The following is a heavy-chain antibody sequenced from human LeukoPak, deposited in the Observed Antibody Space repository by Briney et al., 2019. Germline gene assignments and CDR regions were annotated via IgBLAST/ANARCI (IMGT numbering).Heavy chain of an antibody. V-gene: IGHV3-21*01. D-gene: IGHD2-2*01. Sequence: GGSLRLSCAASGFTFSSYSMNSVRQAPGKGLEWVSSISSSSSYIYYAESVKGRFTISRDNAKISLYLQMSSLRAEDTAVYYCARGDCSATGCYYFDYWGQGTLVTVSS. CDR1: GFTFSSYS. J-gene: IGHJ4*02. CDR3: ARGDCSATGCYYFDY. CDR2: ISSSSSYI.